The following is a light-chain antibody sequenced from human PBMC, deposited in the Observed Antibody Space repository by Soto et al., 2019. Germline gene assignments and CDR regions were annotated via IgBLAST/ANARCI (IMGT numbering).Light chain of an antibody. CDR1: QSVSSTY. Sequence: EIVLTQSPSTLYLSPGDIATFYCSASQSVSSTYLGWYQQQPGQPPRLLMSGTSNRATGTPDRFSGSGSGTDFTLTISRLEPEDFAVYYCQQYGSPPITFGQGTRLEIK. V-gene: IGKV3-20*01. J-gene: IGKJ5*01. CDR2: GTS. CDR3: QQYGSPPIT.